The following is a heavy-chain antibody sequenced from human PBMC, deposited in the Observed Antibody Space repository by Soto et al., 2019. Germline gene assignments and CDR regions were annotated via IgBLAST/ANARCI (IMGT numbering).Heavy chain of an antibody. D-gene: IGHD5-12*01. CDR1: GFTFSTYS. J-gene: IGHJ6*02. CDR3: TRDHGYGYGMDV. V-gene: IGHV3-48*01. Sequence: EVQLVESGGGLVQPGVSLRLSCAASGFTFSTYSMNWVRQAPGKGLEWISYITKSSRTIYYAVSVKGRFTISRDNAKNSLYLQMNSLRAEDTAVYYCTRDHGYGYGMDVWGQGTTVTVSS. CDR2: ITKSSRTI.